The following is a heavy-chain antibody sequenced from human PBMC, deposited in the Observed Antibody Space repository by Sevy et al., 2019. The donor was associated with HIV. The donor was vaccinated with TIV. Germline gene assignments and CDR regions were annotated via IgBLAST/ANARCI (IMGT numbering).Heavy chain of an antibody. CDR3: ARGVGLDC. D-gene: IGHD1-26*01. V-gene: IGHV3-7*01. J-gene: IGHJ4*02. CDR1: GFTFSPYW. CDR2: IRPDGSDK. Sequence: GGSLRLSCAASGFTFSPYWMTWVRHAPGKGLEWVANIRPDGSDKYYVDSVKGRFTISRDNAKNSLYLQMNSLRADDTAMYYCARGVGLDCWGQGVLVTVSS.